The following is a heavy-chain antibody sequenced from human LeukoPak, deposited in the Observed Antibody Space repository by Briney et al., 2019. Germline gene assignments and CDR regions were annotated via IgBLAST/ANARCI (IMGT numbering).Heavy chain of an antibody. J-gene: IGHJ6*02. Sequence: GGSLRLSCAASGFTFSSYAMHWVRQAPGKGLEWVAVISYDGSNKYYADSVKGRFTISRDNSKNTLYLQMNSLRAEDTAVYYRAREGCSSTSCSAYGMDVWGQGTTVTVPS. CDR2: ISYDGSNK. D-gene: IGHD2-2*01. V-gene: IGHV3-30-3*01. CDR1: GFTFSSYA. CDR3: AREGCSSTSCSAYGMDV.